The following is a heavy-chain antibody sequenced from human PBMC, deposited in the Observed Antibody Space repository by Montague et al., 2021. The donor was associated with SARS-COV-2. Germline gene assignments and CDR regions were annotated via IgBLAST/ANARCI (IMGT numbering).Heavy chain of an antibody. D-gene: IGHD6-13*01. V-gene: IGHV4-59*01. Sequence: SETLSLTCTVSGDSMNNYYWSWILQPPGKGLEWIGYINYSGSTHYNPSLQSRVTLSKDTSKNQFSLRLTAVTAADTARYFCAMAPLYSSSWYADFDYWGQGTLVTVSS. CDR1: GDSMNNYY. CDR3: AMAPLYSSSWYADFDY. J-gene: IGHJ4*02. CDR2: INYSGST.